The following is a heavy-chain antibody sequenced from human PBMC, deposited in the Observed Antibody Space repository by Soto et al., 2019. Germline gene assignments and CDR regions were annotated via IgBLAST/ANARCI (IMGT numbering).Heavy chain of an antibody. V-gene: IGHV1-69*01. Sequence: QVQLVQSGAEVKKPGSSVKVSCTASGGTFSSYAISWVRQAPGQGLEWMGGIIPIFGTANYAQKFQGRVTITADESTSKSYMELSSLRSEDTAVYYCARDPQTTVTTRGGVYYYYGMDVWGQGTTVTVSS. CDR1: GGTFSSYA. J-gene: IGHJ6*02. CDR2: IIPIFGTA. D-gene: IGHD4-17*01. CDR3: ARDPQTTVTTRGGVYYYYGMDV.